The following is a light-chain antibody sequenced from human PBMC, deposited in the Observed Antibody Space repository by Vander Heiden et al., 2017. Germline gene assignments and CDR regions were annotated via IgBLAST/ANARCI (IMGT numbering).Light chain of an antibody. Sequence: SALTQPASVSGSPGQSITISCTGTSTDVGGYNYVSWYQHHPGKAPKLIIYEVTKRPSGVSKRFSGSKSGNSASLTISGLQAEDEADYYCASYTSVSTSVVFGGGTKLTVL. CDR1: STDVGGYNY. CDR2: EVT. V-gene: IGLV2-14*01. J-gene: IGLJ2*01. CDR3: ASYTSVSTSVV.